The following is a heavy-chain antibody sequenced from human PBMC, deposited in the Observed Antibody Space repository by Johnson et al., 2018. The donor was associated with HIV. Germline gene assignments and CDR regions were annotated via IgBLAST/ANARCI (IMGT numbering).Heavy chain of an antibody. D-gene: IGHD1-26*01. CDR1: RFTFSSYW. Sequence: VQLVESGGGLVQPGGSLRLSCAASRFTFSSYWMHWVRQAPGKGLVWVSRINSDGSSTTYADSVKGRFTISRDNSKNTLYLQMNSLRAEDTAVYYCARDLSEGELGHAFDIWGQGTMVTVSS. CDR3: ARDLSEGELGHAFDI. J-gene: IGHJ3*02. CDR2: INSDGSST. V-gene: IGHV3-74*01.